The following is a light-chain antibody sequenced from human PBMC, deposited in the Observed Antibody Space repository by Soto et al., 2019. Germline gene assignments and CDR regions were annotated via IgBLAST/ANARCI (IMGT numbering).Light chain of an antibody. Sequence: QSALTRPASVSGSPGQSITISCTGTSSDVGGYNYVSWYQQHPGKATKLMIYDVNNRPSGVSNRFSGSKSGNTAPLTISGLQAEDVTDYYCSSYQGSSTYVVLGGGTKLNV. CDR1: SSDVGGYNY. CDR2: DVN. CDR3: SSYQGSSTYVV. V-gene: IGLV2-14*01. J-gene: IGLJ2*01.